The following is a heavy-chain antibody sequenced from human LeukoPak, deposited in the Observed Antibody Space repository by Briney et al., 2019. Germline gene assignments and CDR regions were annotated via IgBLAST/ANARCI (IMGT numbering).Heavy chain of an antibody. CDR1: GGSISSYY. Sequence: SETLSLTCTVSGGSISSYYWSWIRQPPGKGLEWIGYIYYSGSTNYNPSLKNRVTISVDTSKNQFSLKLSSVTAADTAVYYCARARYCSSTSCYGAFDIWGQGTMVTVSS. V-gene: IGHV4-59*01. D-gene: IGHD2-2*01. CDR2: IYYSGST. J-gene: IGHJ3*02. CDR3: ARARYCSSTSCYGAFDI.